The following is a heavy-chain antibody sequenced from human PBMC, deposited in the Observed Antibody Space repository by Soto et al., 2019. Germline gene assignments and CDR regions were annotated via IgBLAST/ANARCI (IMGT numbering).Heavy chain of an antibody. CDR3: ARDYGGAGKFDY. CDR2: IWSDGSNQ. Sequence: PGGSLRLSCVASGFTFSGHGMHWVRQAPDKGLEWVAVIWSDGSNQYYADSVKGRFTISRDNSKNTLYLQMNSLRAEDTAVYYCARDYGGAGKFDYWGQGTLVTVSS. J-gene: IGHJ4*02. D-gene: IGHD3-16*01. V-gene: IGHV3-33*01. CDR1: GFTFSGHG.